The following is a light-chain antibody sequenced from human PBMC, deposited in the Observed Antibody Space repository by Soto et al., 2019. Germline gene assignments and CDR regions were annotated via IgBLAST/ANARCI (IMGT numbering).Light chain of an antibody. CDR2: GAS. Sequence: EIVMTQSQATLSVSPGDRATLSCRASQSVSSSLAWYQHKPGQAPRLLIYGASTRATGVPARFSGSGSGTDVTLNNSSLQYEEFAVYYFQQYNDWTPITFGQGTRLDIK. CDR3: QQYNDWTPIT. CDR1: QSVSSS. V-gene: IGKV3-15*01. J-gene: IGKJ5*01.